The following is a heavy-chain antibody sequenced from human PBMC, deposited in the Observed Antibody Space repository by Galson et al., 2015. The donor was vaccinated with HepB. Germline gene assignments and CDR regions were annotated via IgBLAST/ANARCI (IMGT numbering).Heavy chain of an antibody. CDR1: GFTFSSYG. Sequence: SLRLSCAASGFTFSSYGMHWVRQAPGKGLEWVAVISYDGSNKYYADSVKGRFTISRDSSKNTLYLQMNSLRAEDTAVYYCAKDGHYYDSSGYPDYWGQGTLVTVSS. CDR2: ISYDGSNK. V-gene: IGHV3-30*18. D-gene: IGHD3-22*01. J-gene: IGHJ4*02. CDR3: AKDGHYYDSSGYPDY.